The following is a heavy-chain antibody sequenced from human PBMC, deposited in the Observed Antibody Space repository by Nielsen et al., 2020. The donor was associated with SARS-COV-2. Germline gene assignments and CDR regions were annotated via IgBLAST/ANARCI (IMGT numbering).Heavy chain of an antibody. CDR1: GGSFSGYY. CDR2: INHSGST. D-gene: IGHD3-3*01. V-gene: IGHV4-34*01. CDR3: ARGTIFGVVTYPMDV. Sequence: SETLSLTCAVYGGSFSGYYWSWIRQPPGKGLEWIGEINHSGSTNYNPSLKSRVTISVDTSKNQFSLKLSSVTAADTAVYYCARGTIFGVVTYPMDVWGKGTTVTVSS. J-gene: IGHJ6*03.